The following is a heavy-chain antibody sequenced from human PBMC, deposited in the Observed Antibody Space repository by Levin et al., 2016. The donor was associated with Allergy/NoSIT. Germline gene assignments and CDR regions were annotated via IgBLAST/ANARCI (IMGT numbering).Heavy chain of an antibody. Sequence: SETLSLTCTVSGGSISSGDYYWSWIRQPPGKGLEWIGYIYYSGSTYYNPSLKSRVTISVDTSKNQFSLKLSSVTAADTAVYYCATRAYYYDSSGLFDIWGQGTMVTVSS. CDR2: IYYSGST. J-gene: IGHJ3*02. CDR1: GGSISSGDYY. V-gene: IGHV4-30-4*01. CDR3: ATRAYYYDSSGLFDI. D-gene: IGHD3-22*01.